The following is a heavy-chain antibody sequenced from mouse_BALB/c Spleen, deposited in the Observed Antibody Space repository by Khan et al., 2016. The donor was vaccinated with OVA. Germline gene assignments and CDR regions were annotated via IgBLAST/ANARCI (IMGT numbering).Heavy chain of an antibody. D-gene: IGHD2-1*01. V-gene: IGHV1S136*01. CDR3: APVGNYCVSFAY. Sequence: EVQLQQSGPELVKPGASVKMSCKASGYTFNSYVMHWVKQKPGLGLEWIGYIYPFNDDTKYNEKFKGKATLTSDKSSSTAYMELSSLTSEDSAVYDCAPVGNYCVSFAYWGQGTLVTVSA. CDR2: IYPFNDDT. J-gene: IGHJ3*01. CDR1: GYTFNSYV.